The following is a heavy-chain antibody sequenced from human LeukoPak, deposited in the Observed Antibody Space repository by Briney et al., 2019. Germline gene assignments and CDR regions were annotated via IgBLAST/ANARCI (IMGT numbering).Heavy chain of an antibody. CDR3: ARGSGYCSSTSCPLGFDP. D-gene: IGHD2-2*01. Sequence: SETLSLTCTVSGGSISSHYWSWIRQPPGKGLEWIGYIYYGGSTNYNPSLKSRVTISVDTSKNQFSLKLSSVTAADTAVYYCARGSGYCSSTSCPLGFDPWGQGTLVTVSS. CDR1: GGSISSHY. V-gene: IGHV4-59*11. CDR2: IYYGGST. J-gene: IGHJ5*02.